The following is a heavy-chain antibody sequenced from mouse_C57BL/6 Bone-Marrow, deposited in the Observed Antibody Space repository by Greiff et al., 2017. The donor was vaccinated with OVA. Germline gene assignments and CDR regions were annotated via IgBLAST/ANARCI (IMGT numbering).Heavy chain of an antibody. D-gene: IGHD3-3*01. CDR1: GYAFTNYL. CDR3: SRRWDNYAMDY. J-gene: IGHJ4*01. Sequence: VQLQQSGAELVRPGTSVKVSCKASGYAFTNYLIEWVKQRPGQGLEWIGVINPGSGGTNYNEKFKGKATLTVDKSSSTAYMQLSSLTSEDAAVYFCSRRWDNYAMDYWGQGTSVTVSS. CDR2: INPGSGGT. V-gene: IGHV1-54*01.